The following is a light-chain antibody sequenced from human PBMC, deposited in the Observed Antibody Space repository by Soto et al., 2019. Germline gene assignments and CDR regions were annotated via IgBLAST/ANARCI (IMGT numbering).Light chain of an antibody. CDR1: QSVSSNH. V-gene: IGKV3-20*01. J-gene: IGKJ1*01. Sequence: EIAMTQSPADLSLSPGERATLSCMASQSVSSNHLAWYQQKPGQAPRLLIYGGSSRATGIPVRFSGSGSETDFTLTITRLEPEDFAVYYCQPYSSSRTFGQGTKV. CDR3: QPYSSSRT. CDR2: GGS.